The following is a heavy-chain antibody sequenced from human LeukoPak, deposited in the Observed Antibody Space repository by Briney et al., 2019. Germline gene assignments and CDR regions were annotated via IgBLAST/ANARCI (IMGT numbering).Heavy chain of an antibody. CDR3: ARGGYSSGWYLGDDSYYYGMDV. CDR1: GFTFSSYW. D-gene: IGHD6-19*01. CDR2: INSDGSST. J-gene: IGHJ6*02. Sequence: GGSLRLSCAASGFTFSSYWMHWVRQAPGKGLVWVSRINSDGSSTSYADSVKGRFTISRDNAKNTLYLQMNSLRAEDTAVYYCARGGYSSGWYLGDDSYYYGMDVWGQGTTVTVSS. V-gene: IGHV3-74*01.